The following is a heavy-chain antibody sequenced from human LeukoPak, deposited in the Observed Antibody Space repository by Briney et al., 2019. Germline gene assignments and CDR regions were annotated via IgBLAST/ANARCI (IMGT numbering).Heavy chain of an antibody. CDR2: IYTSGST. CDR1: GGSISSYY. Sequence: SETLSLTCTVSGGSISSYYWSWIRQPAGKGLEWIGRIYTSGSTNYNPSLKSRVTMSVDTSKNQFSLKLSSVTAADTAVYYCAREKYSSSPRTAVLNWFDPWGQGTLVTVSS. CDR3: AREKYSSSPRTAVLNWFDP. D-gene: IGHD6-13*01. J-gene: IGHJ5*02. V-gene: IGHV4-4*07.